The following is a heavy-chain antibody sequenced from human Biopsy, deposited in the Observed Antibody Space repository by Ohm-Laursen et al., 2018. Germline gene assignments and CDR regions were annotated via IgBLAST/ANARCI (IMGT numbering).Heavy chain of an antibody. CDR1: GYTFTDSY. D-gene: IGHD1-26*01. Sequence: ASVKASCKASGYTFTDSYMHWVRQAPGQGLKWMGWINPNSGGTNYAQKFQGRVTMTRDTSMSTAYMELNRLRSDDTAVYYCARGGLNYWYFDLWGRGTLVTVSS. J-gene: IGHJ2*01. CDR2: INPNSGGT. CDR3: ARGGLNYWYFDL. V-gene: IGHV1-2*02.